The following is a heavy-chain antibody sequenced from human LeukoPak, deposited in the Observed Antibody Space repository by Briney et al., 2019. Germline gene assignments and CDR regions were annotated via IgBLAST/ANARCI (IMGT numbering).Heavy chain of an antibody. Sequence: GGSLRLSCAASGFTFSSYGMHWVRQAPGKGLEWVSVIYSGGSTYYADSVKGRFTISRDNSKNTLYLQMNSLRAEDTAVYYCARVAPSVATIPDAFDIWGQGTMVTVSS. D-gene: IGHD5-12*01. J-gene: IGHJ3*02. CDR2: IYSGGST. CDR1: GFTFSSYG. V-gene: IGHV3-NL1*01. CDR3: ARVAPSVATIPDAFDI.